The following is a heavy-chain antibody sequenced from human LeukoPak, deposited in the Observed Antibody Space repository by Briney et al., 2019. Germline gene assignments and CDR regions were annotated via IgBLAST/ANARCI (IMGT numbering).Heavy chain of an antibody. J-gene: IGHJ4*02. CDR3: ARFVAAAGTRPYYFDY. D-gene: IGHD6-13*01. CDR2: INWNGGST. Sequence: GGSLRLSCAASGFTFDDYGMSWVRQAPGKGLEWVSGINWNGGSTGYADSVRGRFTISRDNAKNSLYLQMNSLRAEDTALYYCARFVAAAGTRPYYFDYWGQGTLVTVSS. CDR1: GFTFDDYG. V-gene: IGHV3-20*04.